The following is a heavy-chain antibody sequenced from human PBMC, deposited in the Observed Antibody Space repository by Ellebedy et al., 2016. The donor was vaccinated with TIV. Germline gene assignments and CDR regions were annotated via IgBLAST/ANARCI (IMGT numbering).Heavy chain of an antibody. V-gene: IGHV3-74*01. CDR1: GFTFSSYA. D-gene: IGHD1-1*01. J-gene: IGHJ4*02. CDR2: INHDGSIT. Sequence: GESLKISCVASGFTFSSYAMCWVLQAPGKGLVWVSGINHDGSITYYADSVKGRFTVSRDNAKNTLYLQMSSLRADDTAVYYCARDASLPGGINYWGQGTVVPVSS. CDR3: ARDASLPGGINY.